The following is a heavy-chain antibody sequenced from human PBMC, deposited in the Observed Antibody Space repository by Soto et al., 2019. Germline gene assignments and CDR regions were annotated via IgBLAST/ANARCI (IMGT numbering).Heavy chain of an antibody. CDR1: GGSISSGDYY. D-gene: IGHD2-15*01. CDR2: IYYSGST. Sequence: QVQLQESGPGLVKPSQTLSLTCTVSGGSISSGDYYWSWIRQPPGKGLEWIGYIYYSGSTYYNPSLKSRGTISVDTSKNQFSLKLSSVTAADTAVYYCAGHEMIEGGYCSGGSCYSNYYGMDVWGQGTTVTVSS. J-gene: IGHJ6*02. V-gene: IGHV4-30-4*01. CDR3: AGHEMIEGGYCSGGSCYSNYYGMDV.